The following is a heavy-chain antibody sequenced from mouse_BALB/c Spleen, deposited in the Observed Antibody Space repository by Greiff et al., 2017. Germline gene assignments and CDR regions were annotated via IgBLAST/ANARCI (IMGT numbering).Heavy chain of an antibody. D-gene: IGHD1-1*01. V-gene: IGHV1-18*01. CDR3: ARRDYGSSYYFDY. J-gene: IGHJ2*01. CDR2: INPNNGGT. CDR1: GYTFTDYN. Sequence: VQLQQPGAELVMPGASVKMSCKASGYTFTDYNMDWVKQSHGKSLEWIGDINPNNGGTIYNQKFKGKATLTVDKSSSTAYMELRSLTSEDTAVYYCARRDYGSSYYFDYWGQGTTLTVSS.